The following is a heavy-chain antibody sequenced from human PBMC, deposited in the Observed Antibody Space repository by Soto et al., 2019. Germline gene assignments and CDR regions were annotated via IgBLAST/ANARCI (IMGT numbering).Heavy chain of an antibody. CDR2: IRSKSNNYAT. CDR3: LSHDPNWYWY. J-gene: IGHJ4*02. CDR1: GFTFSGVA. D-gene: IGHD2-8*02. Sequence: VVSLRLSGAASGFTFSGVALQWVRQASGKGLEWVGRIRSKSNNYATAYAVSVKGRFTVSRDDSKNTAYLQMNSLKTEDTVVYYCLSHDPNWYWYWGRGTLVTVSS. V-gene: IGHV3-73*01.